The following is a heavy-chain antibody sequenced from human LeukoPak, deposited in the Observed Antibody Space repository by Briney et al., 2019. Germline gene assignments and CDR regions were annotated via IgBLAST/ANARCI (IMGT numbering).Heavy chain of an antibody. CDR2: INHSGST. J-gene: IGHJ4*02. CDR1: GGSFSGYY. D-gene: IGHD1-14*01. V-gene: IGHV4-34*01. Sequence: SETLSLTCAVYGGSFSGYYWSWIRQPPGKGLEWIGEINHSGSTNYNPSLKSRVTISVDTSKNQFSLKLSSVTAADTAVYYCARRNRGSRALDHWGQGTLVTVSS. CDR3: ARRNRGSRALDH.